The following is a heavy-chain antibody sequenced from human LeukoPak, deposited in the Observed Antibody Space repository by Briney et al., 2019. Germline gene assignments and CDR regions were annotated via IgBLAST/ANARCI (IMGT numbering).Heavy chain of an antibody. V-gene: IGHV4-59*01. D-gene: IGHD6-13*01. CDR3: ARDGVIAAAANRWFDP. CDR2: IYYSGST. Sequence: SETLSLTCTVSGGSISSYYWSWIRQPPGKGLEWIGYIYYSGSTNYNPSLKSRVTISVDTSKNQFSLKLSSVTAADTAVYYCARDGVIAAAANRWFDPWGQGILVTVSS. CDR1: GGSISSYY. J-gene: IGHJ5*02.